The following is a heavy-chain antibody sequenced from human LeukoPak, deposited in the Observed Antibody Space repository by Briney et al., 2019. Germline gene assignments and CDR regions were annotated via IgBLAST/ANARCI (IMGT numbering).Heavy chain of an antibody. Sequence: PSETLSLTCTISGGSISSYYWSWVRQPPGKGLEWIGYIYYSGSTNYNPSLKSRVTISVDTSKNQFSLKLSSVTAADTAVYYCARSAIFGVDYYPTGFDYWGQVTLVTVSS. J-gene: IGHJ4*02. CDR2: IYYSGST. V-gene: IGHV4-59*01. CDR3: ARSAIFGVDYYPTGFDY. CDR1: GGSISSYY. D-gene: IGHD3-3*01.